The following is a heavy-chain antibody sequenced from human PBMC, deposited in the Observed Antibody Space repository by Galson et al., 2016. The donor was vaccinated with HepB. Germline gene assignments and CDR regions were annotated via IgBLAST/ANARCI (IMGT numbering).Heavy chain of an antibody. CDR1: GGSFNNYA. CDR3: ALSDYGGNLRDWAYNYFGP. Sequence: SVKVSCKVSGGSFNNYAISWVRQAPGQGLQWMAGFIPIFGTPAYAQNFQGRVTITADGSTSTSYMELSGLTSEDTAMYYCALSDYGGNLRDWAYNYFGPWGQGSQVTVSS. CDR2: FIPIFGTP. D-gene: IGHD4-23*01. J-gene: IGHJ5*02. V-gene: IGHV1-69*13.